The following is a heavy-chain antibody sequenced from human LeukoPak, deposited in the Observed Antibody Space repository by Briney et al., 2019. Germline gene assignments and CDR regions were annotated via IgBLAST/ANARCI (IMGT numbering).Heavy chain of an antibody. J-gene: IGHJ4*02. Sequence: GGSLRLSCAASGFTFSSYAMHWVRQAPGKGLEWVAVISYDGSNKYYADSVKGRFTISRDNSKNTLYLQMNSLRAEDTAVYYCASGGYSYGWEGFDYWGQGTLVTVSS. CDR1: GFTFSSYA. D-gene: IGHD5-18*01. CDR3: ASGGYSYGWEGFDY. V-gene: IGHV3-30*04. CDR2: ISYDGSNK.